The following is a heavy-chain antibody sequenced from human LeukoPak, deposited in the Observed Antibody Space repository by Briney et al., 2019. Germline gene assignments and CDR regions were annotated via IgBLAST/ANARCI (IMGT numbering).Heavy chain of an antibody. Sequence: GGSLRLSCAASGFTFSSYGMHWVRQAPGKGLEWVAVISYDGSNKYYADSVKGRFTISRDNSKNTLYLQMNSLRAEDTAVYYCAKESYSTSWQLDSWGQGTLVTVSS. CDR2: ISYDGSNK. V-gene: IGHV3-30*18. J-gene: IGHJ4*02. CDR3: AKESYSTSWQLDS. CDR1: GFTFSSYG. D-gene: IGHD6-13*01.